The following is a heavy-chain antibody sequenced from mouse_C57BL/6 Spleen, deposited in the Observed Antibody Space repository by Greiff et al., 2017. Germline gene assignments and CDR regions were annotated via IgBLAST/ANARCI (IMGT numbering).Heavy chain of an antibody. Sequence: EVKVVESGGGLVQSGRSLRLSCAPSGFTFSDFYMEWVRQAPGKGLEWIAASRNKANDYTTEYSASVKGLFIVSRDTSQSVLYLQMNALRAEDTAIYYCARDGYYVSMDYWGQGTSVTVSS. CDR2: SRNKANDYTT. V-gene: IGHV7-1*01. J-gene: IGHJ4*01. D-gene: IGHD1-1*01. CDR3: ARDGYYVSMDY. CDR1: GFTFSDFY.